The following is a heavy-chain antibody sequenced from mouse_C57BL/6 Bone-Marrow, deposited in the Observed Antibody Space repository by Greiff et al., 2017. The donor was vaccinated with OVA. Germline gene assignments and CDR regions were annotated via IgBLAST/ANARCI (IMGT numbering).Heavy chain of an antibody. J-gene: IGHJ2*01. Sequence: EVKLVESGGGLVQPGGSLSLSCAASGFTFTDYYMSWVRQPPGKALEWLGFIRNKANGYTTEYSASVKGRFTISRDNSQSILYLQMNALGAEDSATYYCASLNWHFDYWGQGTTLTVSS. CDR1: GFTFTDYY. CDR2: IRNKANGYTT. CDR3: ASLNWHFDY. D-gene: IGHD4-1*02. V-gene: IGHV7-3*01.